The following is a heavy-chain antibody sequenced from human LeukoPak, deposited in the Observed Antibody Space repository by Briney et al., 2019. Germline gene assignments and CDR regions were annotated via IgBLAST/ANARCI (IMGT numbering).Heavy chain of an antibody. V-gene: IGHV1-46*01. D-gene: IGHD3-10*01. CDR3: ARRLGSGGFDY. J-gene: IGHJ4*02. Sequence: GASVKVSCKASGGTFSSYAISWVRQAPGQGLEWMGIINPSGGSTSYAQKFQGRVTMTRDTSTSTVYMELSSLRSEDTAVYYCARRLGSGGFDYWGQGTLVTVSS. CDR2: INPSGGST. CDR1: GGTFSSYA.